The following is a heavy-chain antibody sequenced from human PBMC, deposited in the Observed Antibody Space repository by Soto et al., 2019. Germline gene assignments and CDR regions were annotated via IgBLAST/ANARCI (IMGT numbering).Heavy chain of an antibody. J-gene: IGHJ6*03. V-gene: IGHV3-11*01. CDR3: ARDPRYCSGGNCYSAGKEHYYYYMDV. CDR1: GFTFSDYY. CDR2: ISSGGSPI. Sequence: QVQLVESGGGLVKPGGSLRLSCAASGFTFSDYYMSWIRQAPGKGLEWVSYISSGGSPIYYTDSVKGRFTISRDNAENSLYLQMNSLRADDTAVYYCARDPRYCSGGNCYSAGKEHYYYYMDVWGKGTTVTVSS. D-gene: IGHD2-15*01.